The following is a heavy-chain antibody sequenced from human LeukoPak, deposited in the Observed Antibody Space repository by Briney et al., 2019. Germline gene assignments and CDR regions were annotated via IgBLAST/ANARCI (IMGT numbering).Heavy chain of an antibody. D-gene: IGHD5-18*01. CDR3: AREPVDTAMAPTGY. CDR2: IYYSGST. Sequence: SETLSLTCTVSGGSISSCYWSWIRQPPGKGLEWIGYIYYSGSTYYNPSLKSRVTISVDTSKNQFSLKLSSVTAADTAVYYCAREPVDTAMAPTGYWGQGTLVTVSS. CDR1: GGSISSCY. V-gene: IGHV4-59*06. J-gene: IGHJ4*02.